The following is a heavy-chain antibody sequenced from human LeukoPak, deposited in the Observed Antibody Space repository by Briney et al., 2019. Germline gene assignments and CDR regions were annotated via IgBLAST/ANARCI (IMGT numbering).Heavy chain of an antibody. V-gene: IGHV3-21*01. CDR3: ARDGSGYYLLDY. CDR1: GFTFSSYS. J-gene: IGHJ4*02. Sequence: GGALRLSCAASGFTFSSYSMTWVRQAPGKGLEWVSSISSSSSYIYYADSVKGRVTVSRDNAKNSLYLQINSLRAEDTAVYYCARDGSGYYLLDYWGQGTLVTVSS. D-gene: IGHD3-22*01. CDR2: ISSSSSYI.